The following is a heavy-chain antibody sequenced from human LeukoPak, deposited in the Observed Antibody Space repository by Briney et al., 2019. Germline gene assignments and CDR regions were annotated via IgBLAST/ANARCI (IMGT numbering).Heavy chain of an antibody. J-gene: IGHJ4*02. CDR2: ISYDGSSQ. CDR3: AKSHFTSAWGEVVDY. Sequence: GGSLRLSCAASGFTFSDYGMHWLRQAPGEGLEWVAHISYDGSSQNYADSVKGRFTISRDSSRDTLYLQMNSLRAEDTAIYYCAKSHFTSAWGEVVDYWGQGTLVTVSS. V-gene: IGHV3-30*18. D-gene: IGHD6-19*01. CDR1: GFTFSDYG.